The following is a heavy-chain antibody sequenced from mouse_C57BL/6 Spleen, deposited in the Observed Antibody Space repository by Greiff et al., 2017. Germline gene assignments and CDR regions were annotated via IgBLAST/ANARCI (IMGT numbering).Heavy chain of an antibody. Sequence: QVQLKQPGAELVMPGSSVKLSCKASGYTFTSYWMHWVKQRPIQGLEWIGNIDPSDSETHYNQKFKDKATLTVDKSSSTAYMQLSSLTSEDSAVYYYASWDYDEAMDYWGQGTSVTVSS. CDR3: ASWDYDEAMDY. CDR1: GYTFTSYW. D-gene: IGHD2-4*01. CDR2: IDPSDSET. J-gene: IGHJ4*01. V-gene: IGHV1-52*01.